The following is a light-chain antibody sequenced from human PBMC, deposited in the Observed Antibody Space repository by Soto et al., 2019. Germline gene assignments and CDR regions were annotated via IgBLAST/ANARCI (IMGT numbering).Light chain of an antibody. Sequence: QPVLTQPPSASGTPGQRVTISCSGRSSNIGSNAVNWYQQFPGMAPKLLIYGDNQRPSGVPDRFSGSKSGASASLAIGGLQSDDEADYYCATWDDSLNGPVFGGGTKLTV. J-gene: IGLJ3*02. CDR2: GDN. V-gene: IGLV1-44*01. CDR1: SSNIGSNA. CDR3: ATWDDSLNGPV.